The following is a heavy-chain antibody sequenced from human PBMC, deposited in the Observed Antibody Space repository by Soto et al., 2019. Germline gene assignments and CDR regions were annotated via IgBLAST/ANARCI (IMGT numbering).Heavy chain of an antibody. J-gene: IGHJ3*02. D-gene: IGHD2-8*01. CDR1: GFTFSSYA. V-gene: IGHV3-23*01. CDR2: ISGSGGST. CDR3: AKSIVLMVYAIGIRSSDAFDI. Sequence: GGSLRLSCAASGFTFSSYAMSWVRQAPGKGLEWVSAISGSGGSTYYADSVKGRFTISRDNSKNTLYLQVNSLRAEDTAVYYCAKSIVLMVYAIGIRSSDAFDIWGQGTMVTVSS.